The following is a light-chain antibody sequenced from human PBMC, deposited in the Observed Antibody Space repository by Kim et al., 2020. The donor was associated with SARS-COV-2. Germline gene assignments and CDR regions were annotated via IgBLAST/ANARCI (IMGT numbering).Light chain of an antibody. CDR1: ESSSRW. J-gene: IGKJ3*01. CDR2: AAY. Sequence: ASVDERDTISCGASESSSRWVASYQHKHRKAPKRLISAAYSLQSGVPTRCSGGVYGTEFTLTISTLQPEDFATYYCQHANIFPRTFGAGTKVDIK. CDR3: QHANIFPRT. V-gene: IGKV1-12*01.